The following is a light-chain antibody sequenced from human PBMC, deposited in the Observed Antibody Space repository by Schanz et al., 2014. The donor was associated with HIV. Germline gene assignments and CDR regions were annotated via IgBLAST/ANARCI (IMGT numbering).Light chain of an antibody. CDR1: QSLGGSQ. CDR2: GAS. V-gene: IGKV3-20*01. Sequence: ETVLTQSPGSLSLSPGERATLSCRASQSLGGSQLAWYQHKPGQAPRLLIYGASNRATGIPDRFSGGGSGTDFTLTISSLQSEDFAIYYCQQYDNWPPFTFGPGTRVD. J-gene: IGKJ3*01. CDR3: QQYDNWPPFT.